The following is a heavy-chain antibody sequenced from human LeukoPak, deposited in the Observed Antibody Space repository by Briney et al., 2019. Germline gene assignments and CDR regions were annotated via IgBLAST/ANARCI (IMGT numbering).Heavy chain of an antibody. CDR1: GVSFSGYY. Sequence: SETLSLTCAVYGVSFSGYYWSWIRQPPGKGLEWIGEINHSGSSNYNPSLKSRVTISVDTSKNQFSLKLSSVTAADTAVYYCARGDCSSTSCYWSFDPWGQGTLVTVSS. CDR3: ARGDCSSTSCYWSFDP. CDR2: INHSGSS. V-gene: IGHV4-34*01. J-gene: IGHJ5*02. D-gene: IGHD2-2*01.